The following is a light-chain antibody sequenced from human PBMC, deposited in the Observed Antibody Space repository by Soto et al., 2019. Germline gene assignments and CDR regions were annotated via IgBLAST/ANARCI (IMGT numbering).Light chain of an antibody. CDR2: DAS. V-gene: IGKV1-33*01. Sequence: QLTQSTSSLSASIGDRVTISFPASHDISNYLNWYQQRPGKAPKLLIYDASTLETGVPSRFRGSGYGTDFTLTITSLQPGDIATYYCQHCHDMPLTFGGGTKVDIK. CDR3: QHCHDMPLT. J-gene: IGKJ4*01. CDR1: HDISNY.